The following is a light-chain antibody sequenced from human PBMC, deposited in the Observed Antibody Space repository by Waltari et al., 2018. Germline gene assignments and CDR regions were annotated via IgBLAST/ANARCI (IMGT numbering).Light chain of an antibody. Sequence: QSALTQPASVSGSPGQSITLTCPGTSSDVGGYNLVSWYQQHPGKAPKLLIYEVTKRPSGVSNRFSGSKSGNTASLTISGLQTEDESDYYCCSYAGASTHVVFGGGTKVTVL. CDR1: SSDVGGYNL. CDR2: EVT. V-gene: IGLV2-23*02. J-gene: IGLJ2*01. CDR3: CSYAGASTHVV.